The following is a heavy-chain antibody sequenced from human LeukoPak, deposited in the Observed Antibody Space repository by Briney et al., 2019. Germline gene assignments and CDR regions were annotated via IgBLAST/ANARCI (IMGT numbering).Heavy chain of an antibody. V-gene: IGHV1-69*13. D-gene: IGHD3-9*01. Sequence: GASVKVSCKASGGTFGSYAISWVRQAPGQGLEWMGGIIPIFGTANYAQKFQGRVTITADESTSTAYMELSSLRSEDTAVYYCARGFPNVNKYYDILTGYPYYFDYWGQGTLVTVSS. CDR2: IIPIFGTA. J-gene: IGHJ4*02. CDR1: GGTFGSYA. CDR3: ARGFPNVNKYYDILTGYPYYFDY.